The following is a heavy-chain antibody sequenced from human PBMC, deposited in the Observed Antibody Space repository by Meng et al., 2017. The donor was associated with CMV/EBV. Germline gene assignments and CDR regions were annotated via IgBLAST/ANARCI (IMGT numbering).Heavy chain of an antibody. V-gene: IGHV4-34*01. J-gene: IGHJ5*02. CDR2: INHRGGT. Sequence: GQSQGWGAGPSEPVGTLAPYCVVLGGPFSGNFWSCISQPPGKGLGWSGEINHRGGTNYNPSLKSRVTISVDTSKNQFSLKLSYVTAADTAVYYFARVWVRPAVLRFLKSVRFDPWGQGTLVTVSS. CDR3: ARVWVRPAVLRFLKSVRFDP. CDR1: GGPFSGNF. D-gene: IGHD3-3*01.